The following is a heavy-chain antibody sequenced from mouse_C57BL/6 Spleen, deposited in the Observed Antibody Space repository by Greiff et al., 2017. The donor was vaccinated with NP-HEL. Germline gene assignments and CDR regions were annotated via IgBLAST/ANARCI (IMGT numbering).Heavy chain of an antibody. D-gene: IGHD2-1*01. J-gene: IGHJ1*03. CDR1: GYAFSSYW. V-gene: IGHV1-80*01. Sequence: QVQLKESGAELVKPGASVKISCKASGYAFSSYWMNWVKQRPGKGLEWIGQIYPGDGDTNYNGKFKGKATLTADKSSSTAYMQLSSLTSEDSAVYFCARSALYGNYWYFDVWGTGTTVTVSS. CDR3: ARSALYGNYWYFDV. CDR2: IYPGDGDT.